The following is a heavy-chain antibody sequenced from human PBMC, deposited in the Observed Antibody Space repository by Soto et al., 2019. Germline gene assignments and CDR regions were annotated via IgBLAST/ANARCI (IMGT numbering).Heavy chain of an antibody. D-gene: IGHD5-12*01. CDR1: GFTFATYA. Sequence: QVQLVESGGGVVQPGRSLRLSCVASGFTFATYAVHWVRQAPDTGLEWVADISHDGKSKDYVDSVKGRFFISRDNSRNTAFLQLTSLRPEDTAIYYCARDLDGYKSYWLDAWGQGTLVTVSS. J-gene: IGHJ5*02. V-gene: IGHV3-30*04. CDR3: ARDLDGYKSYWLDA. CDR2: ISHDGKSK.